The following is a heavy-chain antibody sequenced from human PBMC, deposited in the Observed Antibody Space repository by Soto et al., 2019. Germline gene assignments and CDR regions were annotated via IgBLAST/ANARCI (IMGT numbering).Heavy chain of an antibody. Sequence: GGSLRLSCAASGFTFSSYAMSWVRQAPGKGLEWVSAISGSGGSTYYADSVKGRFTISRDNSKNTLYLQMNSLRAEDTALYYCAKGYGSGSQYTGLFDYWGQGTLVTVSS. J-gene: IGHJ4*02. CDR1: GFTFSSYA. CDR3: AKGYGSGSQYTGLFDY. D-gene: IGHD3-10*01. CDR2: ISGSGGST. V-gene: IGHV3-23*01.